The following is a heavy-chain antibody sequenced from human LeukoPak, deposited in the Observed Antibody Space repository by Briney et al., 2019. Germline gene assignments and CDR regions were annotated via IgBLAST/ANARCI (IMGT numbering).Heavy chain of an antibody. J-gene: IGHJ4*02. V-gene: IGHV4-39*01. CDR3: ARHGGDYEFDY. Sequence: PSETLSLTYTVSGGSISSSSYYWGWIRQPPGKGLEWIGSIYYSGSTYYNPSLKSRVTISVDTSKNQFSLKLSSVTAADTAVYYCARHGGDYEFDYWGQGTLVTVSS. CDR1: GGSISSSSYY. D-gene: IGHD4-17*01. CDR2: IYYSGST.